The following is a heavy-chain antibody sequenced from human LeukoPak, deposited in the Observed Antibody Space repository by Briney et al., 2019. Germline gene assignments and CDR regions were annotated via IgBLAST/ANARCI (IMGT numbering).Heavy chain of an antibody. CDR3: ARDGINWADY. CDR1: GFTFSNYW. J-gene: IGHJ4*02. CDR2: ISRTSSVI. V-gene: IGHV3-48*01. D-gene: IGHD3-16*01. Sequence: GGSLRLSCTASGFTFSNYWMTWVRQTPGNGLEWVSYISRTSSVILYSESVKGRFTVSRDNAKNSLYLEMNSLRVDDSALYYCARDGINWADYWGQGTLVTVSS.